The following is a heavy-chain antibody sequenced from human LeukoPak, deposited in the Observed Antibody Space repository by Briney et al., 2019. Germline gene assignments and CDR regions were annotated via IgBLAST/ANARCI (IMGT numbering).Heavy chain of an antibody. J-gene: IGHJ6*03. CDR2: MYYSGRT. D-gene: IGHD3-16*01. CDR1: GGSISSCY. V-gene: IGHV4-59*01. CDR3: ARETSQKGAHYMDV. Sequence: SETLSLTCTVSGGSISSCYWSWIRQPPGRGLEWIGYMYYSGRTNYNPSLKSRVTISVDTSKNQFSLKLSSVTAADTAVYYCARETSQKGAHYMDVWGKGTTVTISS.